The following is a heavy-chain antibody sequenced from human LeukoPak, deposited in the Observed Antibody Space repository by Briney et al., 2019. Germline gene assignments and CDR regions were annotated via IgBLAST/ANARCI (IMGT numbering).Heavy chain of an antibody. Sequence: GGSLRLSCAASGFTFSNAWMSWVRQAPGKGLEWVSYISSSGSTIYYADSVRGRFTISRDNAKNSLYLLMNSLRAEDTAVYYCARCGIAVAGTVGYWGQGTLVTVSS. CDR2: ISSSGSTI. CDR1: GFTFSNAW. J-gene: IGHJ4*02. D-gene: IGHD6-19*01. CDR3: ARCGIAVAGTVGY. V-gene: IGHV3-11*04.